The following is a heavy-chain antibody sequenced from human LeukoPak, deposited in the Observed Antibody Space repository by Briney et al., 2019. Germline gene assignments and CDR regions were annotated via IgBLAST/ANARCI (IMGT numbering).Heavy chain of an antibody. CDR2: INPNSGGT. D-gene: IGHD5-18*01. CDR1: GYTFTGYH. V-gene: IGHV1-2*02. CDR3: ARIFSMDTIYFDY. J-gene: IGHJ4*02. Sequence: ASVKVSCKASGYTFTGYHMHWVRQAPGQGLEWMGWINPNSGGTNYAQKFQGRVTMTRDTSISTAYMELSRLRSDDTAVYYCARIFSMDTIYFDYWGQGTLVTVSS.